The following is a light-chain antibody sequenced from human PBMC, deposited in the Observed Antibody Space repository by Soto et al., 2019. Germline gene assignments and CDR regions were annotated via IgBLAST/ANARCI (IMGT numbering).Light chain of an antibody. CDR3: QKYNNWLPLT. CDR1: QSVTSN. Sequence: IVMTQSPATLSVSPGERATLSCRASQSVTSNLAWYQQKPGQAPRLLIYGASTRATGIPARFSGSGSGTEFTLTISSLLSEYFGVYYCQKYNNWLPLTLGGGTEVDIK. V-gene: IGKV3-15*01. J-gene: IGKJ4*01. CDR2: GAS.